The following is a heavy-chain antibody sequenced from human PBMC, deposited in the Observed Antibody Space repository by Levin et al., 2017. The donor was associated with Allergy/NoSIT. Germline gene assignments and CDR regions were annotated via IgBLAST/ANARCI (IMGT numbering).Heavy chain of an antibody. V-gene: IGHV3-30*03. CDR1: GFIFSNYG. CDR3: ARDREACSGTSDTYGMEV. J-gene: IGHJ6*02. CDR2: ISCDGTTK. D-gene: IGHD2-2*01. Sequence: PGGSLRLSCAASGFIFSNYGMHWVRQAPGKGLEWVSAISCDGTTKYYGDDVKGRFSISRDNSKNTVYLQMNSLRTEDTAVYYCARDREACSGTSDTYGMEVWGQGTSVTVS.